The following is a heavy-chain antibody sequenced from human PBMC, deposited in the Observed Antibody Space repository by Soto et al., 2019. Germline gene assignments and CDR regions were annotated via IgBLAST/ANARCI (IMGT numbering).Heavy chain of an antibody. V-gene: IGHV1-69*02. D-gene: IGHD3-16*01. Sequence: ASVKVSCKASGGTFSSYTISWVRQAPGQGLEWMGRIIPILGNTHSASKVQGRLTITTDTSTSTAYMDLGSLTSDDTAVYYCVMVDNYVTPTPQDVWGQGTTVTVSS. J-gene: IGHJ6*02. CDR3: VMVDNYVTPTPQDV. CDR2: IIPILGNT. CDR1: GGTFSSYT.